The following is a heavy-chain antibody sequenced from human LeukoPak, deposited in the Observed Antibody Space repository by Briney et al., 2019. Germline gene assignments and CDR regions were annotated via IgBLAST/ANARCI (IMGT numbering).Heavy chain of an antibody. CDR1: GYTFTSYG. Sequence: ASVKVSCKASGYTFTSYGISWVRQAPGQGLEWMGWISAYNGNTNYAQKLQGRVTMTTDTSTSTTYMELRSLRSDDTAVYYCARGQYVLLWFGDDMGAFDIWGQGTKVTVSS. CDR2: ISAYNGNT. D-gene: IGHD3-10*01. V-gene: IGHV1-18*01. J-gene: IGHJ3*02. CDR3: ARGQYVLLWFGDDMGAFDI.